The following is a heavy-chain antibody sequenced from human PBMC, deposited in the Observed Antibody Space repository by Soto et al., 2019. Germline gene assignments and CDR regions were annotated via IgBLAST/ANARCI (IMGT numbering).Heavy chain of an antibody. CDR3: ARDRGGDFPLGY. V-gene: IGHV3-21*01. J-gene: IGHJ4*02. CDR2: ISSSTTYI. Sequence: EVQLVESGGGLVKPGGSLRLSCAASGFTLSSYSMNWVRQAPGQGLEWVSSISSSTTYIYYADSVKGRFTISRDNTKNPMCLQTNSLRAGDTGGYYWARDRGGDFPLGYWGQGTLVTVSS. D-gene: IGHD3-16*01. CDR1: GFTLSSYS.